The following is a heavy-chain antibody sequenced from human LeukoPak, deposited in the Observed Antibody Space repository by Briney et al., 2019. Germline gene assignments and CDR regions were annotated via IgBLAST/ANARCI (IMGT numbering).Heavy chain of an antibody. V-gene: IGHV3-7*01. CDR3: AREKEGYCSRTSCYLDYYYYYMDV. CDR2: LKQDGSEK. D-gene: IGHD2-2*01. Sequence: PGGSLRLSCAASGFTFSRYWMTWVRQAPGKGLEWVANLKQDGSEKYYVDSVKGRFTISRDNAKNSLYLQMNSLRAEDTAVYYCAREKEGYCSRTSCYLDYYYYYMDVWGKGTTVTISS. J-gene: IGHJ6*03. CDR1: GFTFSRYW.